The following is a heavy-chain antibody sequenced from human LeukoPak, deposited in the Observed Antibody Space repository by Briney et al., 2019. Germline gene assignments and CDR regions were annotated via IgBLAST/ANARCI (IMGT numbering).Heavy chain of an antibody. CDR1: GFTFSNAW. J-gene: IGHJ4*02. V-gene: IGHV3-15*01. Sequence: GGSLRLSCAASGFTFSNAWMSWVRQAPGKGLEWVGRIKSKTDGGTTDYAAPVKGRFTISRDDSKNTLYLQMNSLKTEDTAVYYCTTEAPVLLWFLAEAPPDYWGQGTLVTVSS. CDR3: TTEAPVLLWFLAEAPPDY. CDR2: IKSKTDGGTT. D-gene: IGHD3-10*01.